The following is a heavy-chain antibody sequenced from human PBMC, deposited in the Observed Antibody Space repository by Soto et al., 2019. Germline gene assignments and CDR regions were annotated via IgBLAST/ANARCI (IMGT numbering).Heavy chain of an antibody. CDR1: GGTFRNYP. Sequence: QVQLVQSGTEVKKPGSSVKVSCKASGGTFRNYPINWGRQAPGQGLEWMGSIFPLTDIPDYAQNFQARLTISAFKSTSTDYMELSSLTSDDTAMYFCARGPLVVLNYFESWGQGTLVTVSS. J-gene: IGHJ4*02. CDR3: ARGPLVVLNYFES. CDR2: IFPLTDIP. V-gene: IGHV1-69*02.